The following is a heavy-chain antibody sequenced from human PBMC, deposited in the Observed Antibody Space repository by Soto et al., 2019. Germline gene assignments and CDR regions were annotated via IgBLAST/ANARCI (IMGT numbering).Heavy chain of an antibody. CDR3: ARGLGLYYFDY. CDR2: INAGNGNT. V-gene: IGHV1-3*01. D-gene: IGHD1-26*01. CDR1: GYTFTSYA. Sequence: ASVKVSCKASGYTFTSYAMHWVRQAPGQRFEWMGWINAGNGNTKYSQKFQGRVTITRDTSASTAYMELSSLRSEDTAVYYCARGLGLYYFDYWGQGTLVTVSS. J-gene: IGHJ4*02.